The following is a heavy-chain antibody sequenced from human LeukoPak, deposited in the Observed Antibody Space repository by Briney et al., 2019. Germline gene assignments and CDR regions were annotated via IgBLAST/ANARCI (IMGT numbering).Heavy chain of an antibody. D-gene: IGHD4/OR15-4a*01. V-gene: IGHV3-53*01. CDR1: GFTLSSNS. CDR2: IYSDNT. J-gene: IGHJ4*02. Sequence: GGSLRLSCTVSGFTLSSNSMSWVRQAPGRGLEWVSFIYSDNTHYSDSVKGRFTISRDNSKNTLYLQMNSLRAEDTAVYYCARRAGAYSHPYDYWGQGTLVTVSS. CDR3: ARRAGAYSHPYDY.